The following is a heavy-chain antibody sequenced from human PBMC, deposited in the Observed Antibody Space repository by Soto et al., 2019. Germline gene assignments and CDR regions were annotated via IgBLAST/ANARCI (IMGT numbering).Heavy chain of an antibody. CDR2: SYHSGST. D-gene: IGHD3-16*01. J-gene: IGHJ4*02. V-gene: IGHV4-30-2*01. CDR1: GGSISSGGYY. CDR3: AGGGMLVRYS. Sequence: QLQLQESGSGLVKPSQTLSLTCAVSGGSISSGGYYWRWTRQPPGKALEWIGSSYHSGSTDYNPSLKSLVTTAVEGANKQVPLQPRSVTAADTAVYYCAGGGMLVRYSWCEGTL.